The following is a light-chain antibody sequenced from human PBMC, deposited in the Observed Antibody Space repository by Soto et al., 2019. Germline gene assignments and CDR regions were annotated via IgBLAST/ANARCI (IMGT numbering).Light chain of an antibody. CDR1: QSIGTN. J-gene: IGKJ2*01. CDR3: QQSSSTLYT. Sequence: DIQMTQSPVSLSASVGDRVTITCRASQSIGTNLSWYQQKAGKAPKLLIQGASGLQSGVPSRFSGSGSGTDFTLTISSLQVEDFAVYYCQQSSSTLYTFGQGTNLEIK. CDR2: GAS. V-gene: IGKV1-39*01.